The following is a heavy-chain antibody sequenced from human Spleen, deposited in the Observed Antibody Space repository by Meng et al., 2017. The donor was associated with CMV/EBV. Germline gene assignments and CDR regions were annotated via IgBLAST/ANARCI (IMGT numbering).Heavy chain of an antibody. D-gene: IGHD3-22*01. CDR1: GYTFTGYY. CDR3: AKALYTNYYSTYYGLDV. Sequence: ASVKVSCKASGYTFTGYYMHWVRQAPGQGLEWMGWINPNSGGTNYAQKFQGRVTMTRDTSISTAYMELRTLRSDDTAVYYCAKALYTNYYSTYYGLDVWGQGTTVTVSS. J-gene: IGHJ6*02. V-gene: IGHV1-2*02. CDR2: INPNSGGT.